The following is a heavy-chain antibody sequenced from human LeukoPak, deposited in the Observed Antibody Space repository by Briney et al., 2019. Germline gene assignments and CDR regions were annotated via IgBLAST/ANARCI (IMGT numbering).Heavy chain of an antibody. CDR1: GFTFSDYY. CDR3: ARDIVVVPAYYYGMDV. J-gene: IGHJ6*02. D-gene: IGHD2-2*01. Sequence: GGSLRLSCAASGFTFSDYYMSWIRQAPGKGLEWVSYISSSGSTIYYADSVKGRFTISRDNAKNSLYLQMNSLRAEDTAVYYCARDIVVVPAYYYGMDVWGQGTTVTVSS. CDR2: ISSSGSTI. V-gene: IGHV3-11*01.